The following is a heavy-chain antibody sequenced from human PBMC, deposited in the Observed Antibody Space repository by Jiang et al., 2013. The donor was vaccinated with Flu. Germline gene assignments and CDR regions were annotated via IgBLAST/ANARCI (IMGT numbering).Heavy chain of an antibody. CDR3: AKDITPDGSGSYYNPNYFDY. CDR2: ISWNSGSI. CDR1: GFTFDDYA. D-gene: IGHD3-10*01. Sequence: VQLVESGGGLVQPGRSLRLSCAASGFTFDDYAMHWVRQAPGKGLEWVSGISWNSGSIGYADSVKGRFTISRDNAKNSLYLQMNSLRAEDTALYYCAKDITPDGSGSYYNPNYFDYWGQGTLVTVSS. J-gene: IGHJ4*02. V-gene: IGHV3-9*01.